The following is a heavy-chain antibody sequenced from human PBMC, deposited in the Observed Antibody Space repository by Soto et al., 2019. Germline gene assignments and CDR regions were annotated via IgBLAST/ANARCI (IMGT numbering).Heavy chain of an antibody. CDR1: GFTFSSYA. V-gene: IGHV3-30-3*01. D-gene: IGHD6-13*01. CDR2: ISYDGSNK. J-gene: IGHJ4*02. Sequence: QVQLVESGGGVVQPGRSLRLSCAASGFTFSSYAMHWVRQAPGKGLEWVAVISYDGSNKYYADSVNGRFTISRDNSKNTLYLQMNSLRAEDTAVYYCARARDGSSEKIHFDYWGQGTLVTVSS. CDR3: ARARDGSSEKIHFDY.